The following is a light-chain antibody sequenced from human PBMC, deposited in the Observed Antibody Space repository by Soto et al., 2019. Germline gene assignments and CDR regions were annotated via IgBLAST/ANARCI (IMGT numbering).Light chain of an antibody. J-gene: IGKJ2*01. CDR3: QLYGGSHMFS. CDR2: AAS. CDR1: QSISSSY. V-gene: IGKV3-20*01. Sequence: EIVLTQSPGTLSLSPGEGAALSCRTSQSISSSYLAWYQQKPGQAPRLLIYAASSRATGIPDRFSGSGSGTDFTLTISRLEPEDFAVYYCQLYGGSHMFSFGQWTKLEIK.